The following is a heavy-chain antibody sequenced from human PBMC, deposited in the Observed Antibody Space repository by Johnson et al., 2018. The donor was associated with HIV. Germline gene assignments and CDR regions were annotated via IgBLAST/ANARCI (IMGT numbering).Heavy chain of an antibody. V-gene: IGHV3-11*01. Sequence: QVQLVESGGGVVQPGRSLRLSCAASRFTFSDYYMSWIRQTPGKGLAWVSYISSSGSTIYYADSVKGRFTFSRDNAKNSLYLQMNSPRAEDTALYYCAKDDNLGVWYSDAFYVWGQGTVVTVSS. CDR3: AKDDNLGVWYSDAFYV. CDR2: ISSSGSTI. CDR1: RFTFSDYY. D-gene: IGHD6-19*01. J-gene: IGHJ3*01.